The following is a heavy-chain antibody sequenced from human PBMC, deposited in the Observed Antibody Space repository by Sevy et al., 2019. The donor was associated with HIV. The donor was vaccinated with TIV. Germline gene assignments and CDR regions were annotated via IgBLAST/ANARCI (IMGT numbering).Heavy chain of an antibody. CDR2: IYWDDDE. V-gene: IGHV2-5*02. CDR1: GVSLRVSGVG. J-gene: IGHJ4*01. D-gene: IGHD5-12*01. Sequence: SGPTLVKSTQTLTLTCNFSGVSLRVSGVGVGWIRQPPGKALEWLALIYWDDDEHYSHTLKTRLSITKNNYKNQVVLTMTSLDPVDTATYDCVRFPSGYDLTFFDSWGPGTLVTVSS. CDR3: VRFPSGYDLTFFDS.